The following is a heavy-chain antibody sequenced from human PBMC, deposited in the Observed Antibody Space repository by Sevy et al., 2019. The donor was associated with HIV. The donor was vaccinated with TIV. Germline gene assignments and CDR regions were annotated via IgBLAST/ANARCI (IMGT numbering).Heavy chain of an antibody. CDR3: ARDDLLENAFDI. CDR1: GFTFSSYS. D-gene: IGHD3-3*01. CDR2: ISSSSSYI. Sequence: GGSLRLSCAASGFTFSSYSMNWVRQAPGKGLEWVSSISSSSSYIYYADSVKGRFTISRDNAKNSLYLQMNSLRAEDTAVYYCARDDLLENAFDIWGQGTMVTVSS. V-gene: IGHV3-21*01. J-gene: IGHJ3*02.